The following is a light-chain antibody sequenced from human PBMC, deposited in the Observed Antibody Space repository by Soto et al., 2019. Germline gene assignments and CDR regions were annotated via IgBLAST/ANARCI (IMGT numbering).Light chain of an antibody. CDR3: SSYAGSNNPLYV. CDR1: SSDVGGYNY. CDR2: EVS. V-gene: IGLV2-8*01. J-gene: IGLJ1*01. Sequence: QSVLTQPPSASGSPGQSVTISCTGTSSDVGGYNYVSWYQQHPGKAPKLMIYEVSNRPSGVPDRFSGSKSGNTASLTVSGLQAEDEADYYCSSYAGSNNPLYVFGTGTKLTVL.